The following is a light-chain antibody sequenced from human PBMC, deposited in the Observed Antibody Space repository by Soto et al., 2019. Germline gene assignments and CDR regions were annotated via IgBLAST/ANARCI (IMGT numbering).Light chain of an antibody. Sequence: QSALTQPPSASGSPGQSVTISCTGTSSDVGGYNYVSWYQQHPGKAPKLMIYEVSKRPSGVPDRFSGSKSGNTASLPVSGLQAEDEADYYCSSYAGSTPYVFGTGTKVTVL. CDR3: SSYAGSTPYV. J-gene: IGLJ1*01. CDR1: SSDVGGYNY. CDR2: EVS. V-gene: IGLV2-8*01.